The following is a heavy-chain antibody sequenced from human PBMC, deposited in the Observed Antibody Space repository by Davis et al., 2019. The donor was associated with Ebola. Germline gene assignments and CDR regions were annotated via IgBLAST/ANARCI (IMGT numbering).Heavy chain of an antibody. CDR2: IYPGDSDT. CDR1: GYSFTSYW. Sequence: PGGSLRLSCKGSGYSFTSYWIGWVRQMPGKGLEWMGIIYPGDSDTRYSPSFQGQVTISADKSISTAYLQWSSLKASDTAMYYCARFTVAAVFDEYYFDYWGQGTLVTVSS. V-gene: IGHV5-51*01. J-gene: IGHJ4*02. CDR3: ARFTVAAVFDEYYFDY. D-gene: IGHD6-19*01.